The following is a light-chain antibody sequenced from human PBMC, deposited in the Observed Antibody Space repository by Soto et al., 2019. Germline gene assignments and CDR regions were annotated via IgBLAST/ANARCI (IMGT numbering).Light chain of an antibody. CDR1: SSDIGAYNY. V-gene: IGLV2-14*01. Sequence: QSALTQSASVSGSPGQSITISCTGTSSDIGAYNYVSWYQQHPGKAPKVMIHDVSNRPSGVSSRFSGSKSGNTASLTISRLQAEDEDDYYCSSYTSSNTTYVFGTGTKLTVL. CDR2: DVS. J-gene: IGLJ1*01. CDR3: SSYTSSNTTYV.